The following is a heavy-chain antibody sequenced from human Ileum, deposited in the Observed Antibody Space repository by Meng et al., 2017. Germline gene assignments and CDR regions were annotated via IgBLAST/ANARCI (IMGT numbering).Heavy chain of an antibody. J-gene: IGHJ4*02. D-gene: IGHD3-3*01. V-gene: IGHV6-1*01. Sequence: QGQLRQSGPVLCKPFPSLSLTVAVSGGSVSSNIAAWNWIRQSPLRGLEWLGRTYYRSKWYSEYAVSVKSRISITPDTSKNQFSLQMNSVTPEDTAVYYCASGSGSLDYWGPGTLVTVSS. CDR1: GGSVSSNIAA. CDR3: ASGSGSLDY. CDR2: TYYRSKWYS.